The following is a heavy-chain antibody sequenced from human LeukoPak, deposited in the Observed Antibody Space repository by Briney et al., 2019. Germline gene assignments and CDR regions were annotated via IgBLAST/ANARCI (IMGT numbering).Heavy chain of an antibody. D-gene: IGHD2-2*02. Sequence: GASVKVSCKASGYTFTSYGISWVRQAPGQGLEWMGRIIPILGIANYAQKFQGRVTITADKSTSTAYMELSSLRSEDTAVYYCARDDVVVPAAITGGRYYYYGMDVWGQGTTVTVSS. J-gene: IGHJ6*02. V-gene: IGHV1-69*04. CDR2: IIPILGIA. CDR3: ARDDVVVPAAITGGRYYYYGMDV. CDR1: GYTFTSYG.